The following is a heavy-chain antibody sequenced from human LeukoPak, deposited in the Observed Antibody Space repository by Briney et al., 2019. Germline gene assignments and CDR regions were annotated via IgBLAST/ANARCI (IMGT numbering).Heavy chain of an antibody. V-gene: IGHV3-23*01. Sequence: GGSLRLSCAASGFTFSSCAMTWVRQAPGKGLEWVSGISGSGSSTYYADAVKGRFTISRDNSKNTLYLQMNSLRAEDTAVYYCAKSPPYNWNDHFDYWGQGTLVTVSS. CDR2: ISGSGSST. D-gene: IGHD1-20*01. CDR1: GFTFSSCA. J-gene: IGHJ4*02. CDR3: AKSPPYNWNDHFDY.